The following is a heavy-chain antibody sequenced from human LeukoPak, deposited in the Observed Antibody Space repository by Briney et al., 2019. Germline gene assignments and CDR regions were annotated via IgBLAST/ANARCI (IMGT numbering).Heavy chain of an antibody. CDR3: ARDLRISYDSSGYYVAGDY. D-gene: IGHD3-22*01. CDR2: ISYDGSNK. Sequence: PPGGSLRLSCAASGFTFSSYAMHWVRQAPGKGLEWVAVISYDGSNKYYADSVKGRFTISRDNSKNTLYLQMNSLRAEDTAVYYCARDLRISYDSSGYYVAGDYWGQGTLVTVSS. CDR1: GFTFSSYA. V-gene: IGHV3-30*04. J-gene: IGHJ4*02.